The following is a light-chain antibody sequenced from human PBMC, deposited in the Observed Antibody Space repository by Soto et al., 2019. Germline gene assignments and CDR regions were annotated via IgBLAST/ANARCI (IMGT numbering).Light chain of an antibody. CDR3: NSYVAGGDV. CDR1: SSDVGKYDY. Sequence: QSVLAQPPSASGSPGQSVTISCTGTSSDVGKYDYVSWFQHHPGKAPKLIIYEVSKRPSGVPDRFSGSKSGSTASLTVSGLQTEDEADYYCNSYVAGGDVFGTGTKVTVL. V-gene: IGLV2-8*01. J-gene: IGLJ1*01. CDR2: EVS.